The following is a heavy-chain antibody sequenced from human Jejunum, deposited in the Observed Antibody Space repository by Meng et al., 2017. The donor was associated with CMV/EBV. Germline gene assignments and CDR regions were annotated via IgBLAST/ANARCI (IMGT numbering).Heavy chain of an antibody. CDR2: ISGDSGTI. CDR3: ARGKDWTYFDY. J-gene: IGHJ4*02. CDR1: GFTFSSYS. D-gene: IGHD3/OR15-3a*01. Sequence: CDASGFTFSSYSMNWVRQAPGKGLEWVSYISGDSGTIYYADSVKGRFTISRDNAKSSLYLQMNTLRAEDAAVYYCARGKDWTYFDYWGQGTLVTVSS. V-gene: IGHV3-48*04.